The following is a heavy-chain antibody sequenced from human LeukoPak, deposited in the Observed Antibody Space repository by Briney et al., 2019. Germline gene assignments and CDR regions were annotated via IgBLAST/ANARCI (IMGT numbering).Heavy chain of an antibody. CDR3: ARGRRAAAGLYYFDY. Sequence: SETLSLTCTVSGGSISSYYWSWIRQPPGKGLEWIGYIYYSGSTNYNPSLKSRVTISVDTSKNQFSLKLSSVTAADTAVYYCARGRRAAAGLYYFDYWGQGTLVTVSS. CDR2: IYYSGST. D-gene: IGHD6-13*01. J-gene: IGHJ4*02. V-gene: IGHV4-59*01. CDR1: GGSISSYY.